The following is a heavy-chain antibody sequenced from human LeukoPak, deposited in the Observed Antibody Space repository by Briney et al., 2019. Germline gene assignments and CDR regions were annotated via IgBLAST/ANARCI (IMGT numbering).Heavy chain of an antibody. Sequence: PSETLSLTCTVSGGSISSYYWNWIRQPPGKGLEWIGYISNSGNTNDNPSLKSRLTMSIDTSKNQFSLRLNSVTAADTAVYYYARAGSGYSFDYWGQGRLVTVSS. CDR3: ARAGSGYSFDY. CDR1: GGSISSYY. J-gene: IGHJ4*02. CDR2: ISNSGNT. V-gene: IGHV4-59*01. D-gene: IGHD3-22*01.